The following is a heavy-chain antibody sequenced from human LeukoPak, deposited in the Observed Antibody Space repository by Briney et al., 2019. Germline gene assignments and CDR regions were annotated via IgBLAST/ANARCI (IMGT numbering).Heavy chain of an antibody. V-gene: IGHV4-39*07. Sequence: SETLSLTCTVSGGSINSSSYYWGWIRQPPGKGLEWIGTIYYSGSTYYNPSLKSRVTISVDTSKNQFSPKLSSVTAADTAVYYCARVYSYGYNRYFDYWGQGTLVTVSS. D-gene: IGHD5-18*01. CDR3: ARVYSYGYNRYFDY. CDR2: IYYSGST. J-gene: IGHJ4*02. CDR1: GGSINSSSYY.